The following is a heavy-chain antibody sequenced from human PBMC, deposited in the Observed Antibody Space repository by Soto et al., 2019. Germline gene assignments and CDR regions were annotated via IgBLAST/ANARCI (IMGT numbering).Heavy chain of an antibody. Sequence: PSETLSLTCTVSGGSVSSGSYYWSWIRQPPGKGLEWIGYIYYSGSTNYNPSLKSRATISVDTSKNQFSLKLSSVTAADTAVYYCARKGTRYYYGSGSYYNVLDVWGQGTTVTVSS. CDR2: IYYSGST. V-gene: IGHV4-61*01. J-gene: IGHJ6*02. CDR3: ARKGTRYYYGSGSYYNVLDV. D-gene: IGHD3-10*01. CDR1: GGSVSSGSYY.